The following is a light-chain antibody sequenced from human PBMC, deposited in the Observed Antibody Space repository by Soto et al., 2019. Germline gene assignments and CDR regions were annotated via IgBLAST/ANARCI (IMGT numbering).Light chain of an antibody. J-gene: IGKJ2*01. Sequence: DIQMTQSPSSLSASVGDRVTITCRASQSISSYLNWYQQKPGKAPKLLIYAASSLQSGVPSRFSGSGSGTEFPLTISSLQPEEFATYYCQQRDSTPPYTFGQGTKLEIK. CDR1: QSISSY. V-gene: IGKV1-39*01. CDR2: AAS. CDR3: QQRDSTPPYT.